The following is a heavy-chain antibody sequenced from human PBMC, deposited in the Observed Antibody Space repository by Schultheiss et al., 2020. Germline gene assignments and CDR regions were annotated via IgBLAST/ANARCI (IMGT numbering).Heavy chain of an antibody. V-gene: IGHV3-NL1*01. J-gene: IGHJ3*02. CDR3: AKDDKATSNAFDI. CDR2: ISNSGGST. D-gene: IGHD5-12*01. CDR1: GFTFSSYG. Sequence: GGSMRLACAASGFTFSSYGMHWVRQAPGKGLELVSAISNSGGSTFYPDSVKGRFTISRDNAKNSLYLQMNSLRAEDTALYYCAKDDKATSNAFDIWGQGTMVTVAS.